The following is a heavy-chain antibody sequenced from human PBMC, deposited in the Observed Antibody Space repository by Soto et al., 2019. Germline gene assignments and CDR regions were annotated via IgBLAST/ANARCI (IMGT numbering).Heavy chain of an antibody. Sequence: SETLSLTCTVSGGSTSSGDYYWSWIRQPPGKGLEWIGYIYYSGSTYYNPSLKSRVTISVDTSKNQFSLKLSSVTAADTAVYYCALSYGSGSSPLDYWGQGTLVTVSS. CDR2: IYYSGST. V-gene: IGHV4-30-4*01. J-gene: IGHJ4*02. CDR1: GGSTSSGDYY. CDR3: ALSYGSGSSPLDY. D-gene: IGHD3-10*01.